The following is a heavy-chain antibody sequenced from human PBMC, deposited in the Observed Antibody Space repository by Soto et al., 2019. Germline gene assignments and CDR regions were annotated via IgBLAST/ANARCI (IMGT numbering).Heavy chain of an antibody. CDR2: ISYDGSNK. J-gene: IGHJ4*02. CDR1: GFTFSSYA. V-gene: IGHV3-30-3*01. CDR3: ARAYYDSSGYYDY. D-gene: IGHD3-22*01. Sequence: GGSLRLSCAASGFTFSSYAMHWVRQAPGKGLEWVAVISYDGSNKYYADSVKGRFTISRDNSKNTLYLQMNSRRAEDTAVYYCARAYYDSSGYYDYWGQGTLVTVSS.